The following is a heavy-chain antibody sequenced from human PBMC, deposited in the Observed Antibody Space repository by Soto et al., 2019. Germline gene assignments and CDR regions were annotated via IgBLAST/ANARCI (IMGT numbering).Heavy chain of an antibody. CDR3: ARNMDYYYGPGSGNGHGF. V-gene: IGHV1-2*02. D-gene: IGHD3-10*01. CDR2: ITPRFGDT. Sequence: QVQLVQSGAELKEPGDSVRVSCEASGYTFTAYYIHWVRQAPGQGLEWMGWITPRFGDTSYAQDFQGRVSMTRDTAIITVYMELSMLTPADTAIYYCARNMDYYYGPGSGNGHGFWGQGTTVTVFS. CDR1: GYTFTAYY. J-gene: IGHJ6*02.